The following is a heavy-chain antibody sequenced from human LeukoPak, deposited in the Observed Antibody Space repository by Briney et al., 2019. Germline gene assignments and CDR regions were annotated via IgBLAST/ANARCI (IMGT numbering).Heavy chain of an antibody. CDR1: GFTFSSYS. V-gene: IGHV3-21*01. D-gene: IGHD2-15*01. J-gene: IGHJ5*02. CDR3: ARGADGVSSNSRGWFDP. CDR2: ISSSSSYI. Sequence: PGGSLRLSCAASGFTFSSYSMNWVRQAPGKGLEWVSSISSSSSYIYYADSVRGRFTISRDNAKNSLYLQTNSLRAEDTAAYSCARGADGVSSNSRGWFDPWGQGTLVTVSS.